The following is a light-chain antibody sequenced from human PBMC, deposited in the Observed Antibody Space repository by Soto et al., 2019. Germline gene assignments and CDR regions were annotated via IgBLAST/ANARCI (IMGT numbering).Light chain of an antibody. V-gene: IGKV1-39*01. J-gene: IGKJ1*01. Sequence: DIQMTQSPSSLSSSVGDIFTITCRASQSIGSYLNWYQQKPGKAPNLLIHGGSILQSGVPPRFSGGGGGTDFTLTISSLQPEDFASYYCQQYNSYRTFGQGTKVDIK. CDR2: GGS. CDR1: QSIGSY. CDR3: QQYNSYRT.